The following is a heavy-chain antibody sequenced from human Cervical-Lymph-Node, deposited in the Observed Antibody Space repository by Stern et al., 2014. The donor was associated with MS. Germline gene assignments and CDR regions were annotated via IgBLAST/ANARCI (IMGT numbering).Heavy chain of an antibody. CDR2: IYPDDSDI. D-gene: IGHD1-1*01. J-gene: IGHJ6*02. CDR3: ARHPPRRKWDDPNYGMDV. V-gene: IGHV5-51*01. CDR1: GYTFTNNW. Sequence: VQLVQSGAEVKKPGESLKISCKGSGYTFTNNWIAWVRQMPGKGLEWMGIIYPDDSDIRYSPAFQGPVTISADKSLSNASLQWRSLKAGDSPVYYCARHPPRRKWDDPNYGMDVWGQGTTVTVSS.